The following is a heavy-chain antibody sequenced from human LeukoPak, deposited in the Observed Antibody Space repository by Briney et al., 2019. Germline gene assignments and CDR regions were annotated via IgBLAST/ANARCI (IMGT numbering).Heavy chain of an antibody. CDR1: GYTFTGYY. Sequence: GASVKVSCKASGYTFTGYYMHWVRQAPGRGLEWMGWINPNSGGTNYAQKFQGRVTMTRDTSISTAYMELSRLRSDDTAVYCCARDRGYCSSTSCYESRFDYWGQGTLVTVSS. D-gene: IGHD2-2*01. CDR2: INPNSGGT. V-gene: IGHV1-2*02. CDR3: ARDRGYCSSTSCYESRFDY. J-gene: IGHJ4*02.